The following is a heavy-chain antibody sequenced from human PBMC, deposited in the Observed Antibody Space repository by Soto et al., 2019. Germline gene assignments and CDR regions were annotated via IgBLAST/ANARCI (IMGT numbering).Heavy chain of an antibody. CDR1: GGSISSGGHS. D-gene: IGHD3-22*01. CDR3: AGSGYYHNRGIYV. J-gene: IGHJ6*01. V-gene: IGHV4-30-2*01. Sequence: SETLSLTCAVSGGSISSGGHSWSLIRQPPGKGLEWIGYIYHSGSTYYNPSLKSRVTISVDRSNNQISLKLSSVTAADTAVYYGAGSGYYHNRGIYVWGQGTTVTV. CDR2: IYHSGST.